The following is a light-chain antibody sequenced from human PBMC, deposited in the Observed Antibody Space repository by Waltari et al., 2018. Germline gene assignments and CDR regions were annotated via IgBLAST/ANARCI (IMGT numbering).Light chain of an antibody. CDR2: EAS. CDR1: QSISRY. Sequence: IVLTQSPGTLSLSPGARATLSCRASQSISRYLVWYQQKPGQPPRLLIYEASRRATGIPDRFSGSGSGTDFSLTISRLEPEDFGVYYCQNHERLPATFGQGTRVEI. CDR3: QNHERLPAT. J-gene: IGKJ1*01. V-gene: IGKV3-20*01.